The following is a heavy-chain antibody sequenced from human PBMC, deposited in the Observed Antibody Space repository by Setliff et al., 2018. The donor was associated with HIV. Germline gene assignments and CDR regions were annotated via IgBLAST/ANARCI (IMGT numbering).Heavy chain of an antibody. CDR3: ARKGGWLDAFDI. Sequence: PGGSLRLSCAASGFTFGTYWMSWVRQAPGKGLEWVANLKQDGSEKYYVDSVKGRFTISRHNAKNSLYLQMKSLRAEDTAVYYCARKGGWLDAFDIWGQGTMVTVSS. V-gene: IGHV3-7*01. J-gene: IGHJ3*02. CDR1: GFTFGTYW. CDR2: LKQDGSEK. D-gene: IGHD5-12*01.